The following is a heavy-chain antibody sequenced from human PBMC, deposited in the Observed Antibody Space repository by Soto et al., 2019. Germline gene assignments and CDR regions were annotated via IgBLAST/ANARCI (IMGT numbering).Heavy chain of an antibody. CDR2: LNAGNGNT. CDR1: GYTFTSYA. D-gene: IGHD5-18*01. Sequence: QVQLVQSGAEVKKPGASVKVSYKASGYTFTSYAMHWVRQAPGQRLEWMGWLNAGNGNTKYSQKFQSRVTSTRDTSASTAYMELSSLRSEDTAVYYWARDPGYSYGYNWGQGTLCTVSS. CDR3: ARDPGYSYGYN. V-gene: IGHV1-3*01. J-gene: IGHJ4*02.